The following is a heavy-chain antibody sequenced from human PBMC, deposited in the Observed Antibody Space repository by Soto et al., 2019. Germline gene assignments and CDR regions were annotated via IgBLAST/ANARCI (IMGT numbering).Heavy chain of an antibody. J-gene: IGHJ4*02. CDR2: IDPSDSQT. D-gene: IGHD3-22*01. CDR1: VYSFGGYW. Sequence: ESLKIACKVSVYSFGGYWITWVRQNPGKCLEWIVRIDPSDSQTYYSPSFRVHVTISATKSITTVFLQWSSLRASDTAMYYCARQIYDSDTGPNFQYYFDSWGQGTPVTVSS. V-gene: IGHV5-10-1*01. CDR3: ARQIYDSDTGPNFQYYFDS.